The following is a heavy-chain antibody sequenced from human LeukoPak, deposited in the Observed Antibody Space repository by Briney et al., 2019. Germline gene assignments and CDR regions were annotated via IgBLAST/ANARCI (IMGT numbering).Heavy chain of an antibody. CDR1: GGSISSGGYS. D-gene: IGHD3-22*01. J-gene: IGHJ3*02. V-gene: IGHV4-30-4*07. CDR2: IYYSGRL. Sequence: SQTLYPTRAVSGGSISSGGYSWSWIRQPPGQGLEWIGYIYYSGRLYYNPSLKSRVTISVDTSKNQFSLKLSSVTAADTAVYYCARSILYYYDRSARGTFDIWGPGTMVTVS. CDR3: ARSILYYYDRSARGTFDI.